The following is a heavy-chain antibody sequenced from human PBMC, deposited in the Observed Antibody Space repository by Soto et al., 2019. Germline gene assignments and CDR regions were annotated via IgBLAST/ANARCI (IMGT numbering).Heavy chain of an antibody. V-gene: IGHV4-59*08. D-gene: IGHD2-15*01. CDR3: ARLGEDCSGGSCHFPFDY. CDR1: GGSISSYY. J-gene: IGHJ4*02. CDR2: IYYSGST. Sequence: SETLSLTCTVSGGSISSYYWSWIRQPPGKGLEWIGYIYYSGSTNYNPSLKSRVTISVDTSKNQFSLKLSSVTAADTAAYYCARLGEDCSGGSCHFPFDYWGQGTLVTVSS.